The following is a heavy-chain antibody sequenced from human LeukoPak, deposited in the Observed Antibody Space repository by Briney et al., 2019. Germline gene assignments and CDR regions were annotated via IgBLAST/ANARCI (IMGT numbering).Heavy chain of an antibody. CDR1: GFTSDDYA. CDR3: AKDQYSSGWYSLDP. J-gene: IGHJ5*02. V-gene: IGHV3-9*02. CDR2: ISWNSGSI. D-gene: IGHD6-19*01. Sequence: PGGSLRLSYAAYGFTSDDYAMHWVRQAPGKGLEWVAGISWNSGSIGYADSVKGRFTISRDNAKNSLYLQMNSLRAEDTALYYCAKDQYSSGWYSLDPWGQGTLVTVSS.